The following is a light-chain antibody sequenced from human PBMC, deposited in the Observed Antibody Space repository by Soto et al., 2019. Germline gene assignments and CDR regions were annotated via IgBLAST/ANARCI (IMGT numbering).Light chain of an antibody. CDR3: AAWDDSLSGFV. J-gene: IGLJ1*01. CDR2: SNN. Sequence: QSVLIQPPSASGTPGQRVTLTCSGSRSNIGINYVYWHQQLPGTAPKLLISSNNQRPSGVPDRFSGSKSGTSASLAISGLRSEDEAEYYCAAWDDSLSGFVFGTGTKVTVL. CDR1: RSNIGINY. V-gene: IGLV1-47*01.